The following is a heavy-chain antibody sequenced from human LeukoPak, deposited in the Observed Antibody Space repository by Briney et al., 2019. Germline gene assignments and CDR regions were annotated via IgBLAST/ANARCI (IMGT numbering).Heavy chain of an antibody. V-gene: IGHV3-21*01. CDR3: ARFNWNYHYFDY. CDR1: GFTFSSYS. J-gene: IGHJ4*02. D-gene: IGHD1-7*01. Sequence: GGSLRLSCAASGFTFSSYSMNWVRQAPGKGLEWVSSISSSSSYIYYADSVKGRFTISRDNAKNSLYLQMNSLRAEDTAVYYCARFNWNYHYFDYWGQGALVTVSS. CDR2: ISSSSSYI.